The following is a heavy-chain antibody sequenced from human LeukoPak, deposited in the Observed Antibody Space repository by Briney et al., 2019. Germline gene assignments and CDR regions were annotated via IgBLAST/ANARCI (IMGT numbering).Heavy chain of an antibody. CDR3: ARSVEGHFDY. Sequence: GGSLRLSCAASGFTFNIYSMNWVRQAPGKGLEWISYITSNLATVRYADSVRGRFTISRDNAGKSLFLHMNSLRDDDTAVYYCARSVEGHFDYWGQGTLVTVSS. CDR2: ITSNLATV. D-gene: IGHD2-21*01. CDR1: GFTFNIYS. J-gene: IGHJ4*02. V-gene: IGHV3-48*02.